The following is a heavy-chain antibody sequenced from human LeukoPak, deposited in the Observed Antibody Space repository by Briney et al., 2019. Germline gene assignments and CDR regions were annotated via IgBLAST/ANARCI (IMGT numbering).Heavy chain of an antibody. V-gene: IGHV1-8*01. Sequence: ASVKVSCKASGYTFTSYDINWVRQASGQGLEWMGWMNPNSGNTGYAQKFQGRVTMTRNTPISTAYMELSSLRSEDTAVYYCARGLLSTGAKNPWGQGTLVTVSS. D-gene: IGHD2-15*01. J-gene: IGHJ5*02. CDR2: MNPNSGNT. CDR1: GYTFTSYD. CDR3: ARGLLSTGAKNP.